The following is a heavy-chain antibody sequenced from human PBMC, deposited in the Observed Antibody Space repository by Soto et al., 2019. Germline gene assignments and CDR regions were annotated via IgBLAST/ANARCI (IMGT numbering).Heavy chain of an antibody. D-gene: IGHD3-3*01. Sequence: QVQLVESGGGVVQPGRSLRLSCAASGFSFSSFGMHWVRQAPGKGLEWVAIIWYDGSLEYYADSVKGRFTISRDNSKNTLYLQRSSRRVEDTAVYYCAKTSYDFWSGYYHPFDYWGQGTLVTVSS. CDR2: IWYDGSLE. J-gene: IGHJ4*02. V-gene: IGHV3-33*03. CDR1: GFSFSSFG. CDR3: AKTSYDFWSGYYHPFDY.